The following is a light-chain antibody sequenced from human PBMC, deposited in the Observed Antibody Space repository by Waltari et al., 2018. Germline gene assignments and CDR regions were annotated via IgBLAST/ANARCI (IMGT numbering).Light chain of an antibody. CDR1: ALPDTY. J-gene: IGLJ3*02. V-gene: IGLV3-10*01. CDR3: YATDSSGDHGV. CDR2: EAT. Sequence: SYELTQQPSVSVSPGQTARITCSGDALPDTYVYWYQQQSGQAPVLVIFEATKRPSGIPEGCSGSSSGTTATLTISGAQVEDEADYYCYATDSSGDHGVFGGGTKLTVL.